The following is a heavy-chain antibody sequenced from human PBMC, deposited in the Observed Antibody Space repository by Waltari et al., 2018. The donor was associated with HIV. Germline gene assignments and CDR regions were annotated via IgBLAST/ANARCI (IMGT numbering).Heavy chain of an antibody. J-gene: IGHJ4*02. Sequence: QVQLVQSGAEVKKPGSSVKVSCKASGGTFSSYAISWVRPAPGQGLEWMGGIIPIFGTANNAQKFQGRVTSTADESTSTAYMELSSLRSEDTAVYYCASEIPYPGSRGYYFDYWGQGTLVTVSS. D-gene: IGHD1-26*01. CDR3: ASEIPYPGSRGYYFDY. CDR2: IIPIFGTA. CDR1: GGTFSSYA. V-gene: IGHV1-69*13.